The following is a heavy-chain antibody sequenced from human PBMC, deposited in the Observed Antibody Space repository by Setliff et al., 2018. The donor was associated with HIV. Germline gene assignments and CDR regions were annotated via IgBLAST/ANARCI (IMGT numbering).Heavy chain of an antibody. CDR2: IYYSGST. J-gene: IGHJ4*02. D-gene: IGHD3-16*01. V-gene: IGHV4-39*01. Sequence: PSETLSLTCTVSGGSISSSSYYWGWIRQPPGKGLEWIGNIYYSGSTYYNPSLKTRVTISVDGSKNQFSLKLSSVTAADTAVYYCARHSRAGDIDYWGRGTLVTVSS. CDR3: ARHSRAGDIDY. CDR1: GGSISSSSYY.